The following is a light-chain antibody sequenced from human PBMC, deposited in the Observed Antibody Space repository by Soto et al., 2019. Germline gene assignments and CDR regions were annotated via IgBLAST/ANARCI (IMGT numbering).Light chain of an antibody. CDR1: QSISNW. Sequence: DIQMTQSPSTLSASVGDRVTITCRASQSISNWLAWYQQKPGKAPKLLIYKASNLESGVPSRFSGSGFGTECTLTITSLQPDDFATYHCQQYESYWTFGQGTKVDIK. CDR3: QQYESYWT. J-gene: IGKJ1*01. CDR2: KAS. V-gene: IGKV1-5*03.